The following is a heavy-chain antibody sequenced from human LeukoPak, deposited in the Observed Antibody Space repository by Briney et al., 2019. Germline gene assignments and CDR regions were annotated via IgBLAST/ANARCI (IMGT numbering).Heavy chain of an antibody. CDR1: GGSFSTYA. CDR3: ARGGHYDFWSGPPDF. V-gene: IGHV1-18*01. J-gene: IGHJ4*02. D-gene: IGHD3-3*01. CDR2: ISTYSGNT. Sequence: ASVKVSCKSSGGSFSTYAVNWVRQAPGQGLEWMGRISTYSGNTNYAQKVQGRVTMTTDTSTSTAYMELKSLRSDDTAVYYCARGGHYDFWSGPPDFWGQGTLVTVSS.